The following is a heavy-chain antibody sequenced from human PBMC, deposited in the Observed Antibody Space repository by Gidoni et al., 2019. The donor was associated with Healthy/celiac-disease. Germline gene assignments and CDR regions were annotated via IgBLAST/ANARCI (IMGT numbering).Heavy chain of an antibody. CDR1: GFPFSSYA. CDR2: ISSNGGST. CDR3: VKDQGTRLLSHRAFDI. Sequence: EVQLVESGGGLVQPGGSLRLSCSASGFPFSSYAMHWVRQAPGKGLEYVSAISSNGGSTYYADSVKCRFTISRDNSKNTLYLQMSSLRAEDTAVYYCVKDQGTRLLSHRAFDIWGQGTMVTVSS. J-gene: IGHJ3*02. V-gene: IGHV3-64D*06. D-gene: IGHD3-22*01.